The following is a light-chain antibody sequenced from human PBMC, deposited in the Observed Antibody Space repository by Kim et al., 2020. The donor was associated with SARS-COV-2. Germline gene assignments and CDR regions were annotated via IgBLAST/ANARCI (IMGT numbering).Light chain of an antibody. CDR2: GRN. V-gene: IGLV3-19*01. CDR3: QSRDSSGNVV. CDR1: SLRSYY. J-gene: IGLJ2*01. Sequence: SSELTQDPAVSVALGQTVKITCQGASLRSYYTTWYQQKPRQAPVLVIYGRNNRPSGIPDRFSGSTTGTTASLTISGAQAEDEADYYCQSRDSSGNVVFGGGTKLTVL.